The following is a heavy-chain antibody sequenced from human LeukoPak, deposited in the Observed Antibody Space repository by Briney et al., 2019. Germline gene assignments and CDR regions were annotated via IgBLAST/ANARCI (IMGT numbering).Heavy chain of an antibody. Sequence: GESLKISCKGSGYNFITYWIGWVRQMPGKGLEWMGIMHPGDSDTRYSPSFQGQVTISADKSISTAYLQWSSLKASDTAMYYCASGEYCGGDCHLLGGDAFDIWGQGTMVTVSS. J-gene: IGHJ3*02. CDR1: GYNFITYW. CDR3: ASGEYCGGDCHLLGGDAFDI. D-gene: IGHD2-21*02. CDR2: MHPGDSDT. V-gene: IGHV5-51*01.